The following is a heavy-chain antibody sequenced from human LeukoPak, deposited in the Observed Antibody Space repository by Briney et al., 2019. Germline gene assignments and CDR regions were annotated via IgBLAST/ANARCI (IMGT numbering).Heavy chain of an antibody. D-gene: IGHD6-13*01. J-gene: IGHJ4*02. Sequence: GGSLRLSCAASGFTFSSYEMHWVRQAPGKGPEWVSYISSSGSTIYYADSVKGRFTISRDNAKNSLYLQMNSLRAEDTAVYYCARDSSSWYFDYWGQGNLVTVSS. CDR2: ISSSGSTI. CDR1: GFTFSSYE. CDR3: ARDSSSWYFDY. V-gene: IGHV3-48*03.